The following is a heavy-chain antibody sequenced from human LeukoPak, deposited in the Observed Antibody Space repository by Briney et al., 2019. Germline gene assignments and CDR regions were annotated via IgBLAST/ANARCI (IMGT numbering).Heavy chain of an antibody. V-gene: IGHV3-48*03. CDR2: ISSSGSTI. J-gene: IGHJ4*02. CDR1: GFTFSSYE. Sequence: GGSLRLSCAASGFTFSSYEMNWVRQAPGKGLEWVSYISSSGSTIYYADSVKGRFTISRDNSKNTLYLQMNSLRAEDTAVYYCARGGSGSYWKTLDYWGQGTLVTVSS. D-gene: IGHD1-26*01. CDR3: ARGGSGSYWKTLDY.